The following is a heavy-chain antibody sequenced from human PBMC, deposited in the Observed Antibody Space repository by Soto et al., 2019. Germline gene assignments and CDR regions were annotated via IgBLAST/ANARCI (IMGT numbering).Heavy chain of an antibody. CDR1: GFTFSSYA. J-gene: IGHJ4*02. CDR2: VSGGGGSA. CDR3: AKAPSRTTTNRNSDF. V-gene: IGHV3-23*01. Sequence: GGSLRLSCVGSGFTFSSYAMSWVRQAPGKGLEWVSAVSGGGGSAYHADSVKGRFTISRDNYKNTLYLQMNSLRVEETAVYYCAKAPSRTTTNRNSDFWGQGTLVTVSS. D-gene: IGHD1-26*01.